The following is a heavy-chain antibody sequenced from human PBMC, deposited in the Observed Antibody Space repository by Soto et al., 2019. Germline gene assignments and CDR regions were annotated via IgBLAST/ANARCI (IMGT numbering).Heavy chain of an antibody. CDR2: IYSSGFT. CDR1: GGSINSHY. V-gene: IGHV4-59*11. Sequence: SETLSLTCSVSGGSINSHYWSWIRQPPGKRLEWLGYIYSSGFTTYNPSLKGRLTISVDTSTNQFSLRLSSVTSADTAVYYCARGGAHYNWFGPWGQGTLVTVSS. CDR3: ARGGAHYNWFGP. J-gene: IGHJ5*02. D-gene: IGHD3-16*01.